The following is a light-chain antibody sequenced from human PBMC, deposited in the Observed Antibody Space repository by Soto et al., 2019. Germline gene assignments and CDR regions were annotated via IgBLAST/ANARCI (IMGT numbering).Light chain of an antibody. J-gene: IGKJ1*01. CDR2: KAS. Sequence: DIQMTQSPSTLSASVGDRVTITCRASQSISGWLAWYQQKPGKAPKLLIYKASSLESGVPSRFSGSVSGTEFTLTISSLQPDDFATYYCQQYNSDSWTFGQGTKVEIK. V-gene: IGKV1-5*03. CDR3: QQYNSDSWT. CDR1: QSISGW.